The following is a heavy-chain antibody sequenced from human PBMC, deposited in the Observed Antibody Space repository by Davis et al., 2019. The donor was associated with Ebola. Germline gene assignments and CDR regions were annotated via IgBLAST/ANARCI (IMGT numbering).Heavy chain of an antibody. V-gene: IGHV1-18*04. J-gene: IGHJ2*01. Sequence: ASVKVSCKASGYTFTSYGISWVRQAPGQGLEWMGWIITDNGNRNYAQKFQGRVTMSTDTSTTTAYMELTSLRAEDTAVYYCARDFPGGDWYFDLWGRGTLVTVSS. D-gene: IGHD3-10*01. CDR3: ARDFPGGDWYFDL. CDR2: IITDNGNR. CDR1: GYTFTSYG.